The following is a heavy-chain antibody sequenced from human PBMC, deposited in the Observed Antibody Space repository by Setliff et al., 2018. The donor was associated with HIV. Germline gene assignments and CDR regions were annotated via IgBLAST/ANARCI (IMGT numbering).Heavy chain of an antibody. CDR1: GFTFSSYG. CDR2: IWYDGSNK. Sequence: GGSLRLSCAASGFTFSSYGMHWVRQAPGKGLEWVAVIWYDGSNKYYADSVKGRFTISRDNSKNTLYLQMNSLRAEDTAVYYCVRDATTATRNYYYGLDVWGQGTTVTVSS. V-gene: IGHV3-33*01. CDR3: VRDATTATRNYYYGLDV. D-gene: IGHD4-17*01. J-gene: IGHJ6*02.